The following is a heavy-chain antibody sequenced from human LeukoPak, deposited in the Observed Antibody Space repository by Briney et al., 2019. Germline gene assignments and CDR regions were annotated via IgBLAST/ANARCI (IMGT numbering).Heavy chain of an antibody. J-gene: IGHJ4*02. V-gene: IGHV4-34*01. D-gene: IGHD3-9*01. CDR3: ARWPWILTGYRRGDY. Sequence: SETLSLTCAVYGGSFSGYYWSWIRQPPGKGREGIGEINHSGSTNYNPSRKSRVTISVDTSKNQFSLKLSSVTAADTAVYYCARWPWILTGYRRGDYWGQGTLVTVSS. CDR1: GGSFSGYY. CDR2: INHSGST.